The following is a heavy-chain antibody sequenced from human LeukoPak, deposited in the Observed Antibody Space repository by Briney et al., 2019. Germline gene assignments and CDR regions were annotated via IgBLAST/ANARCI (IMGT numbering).Heavy chain of an antibody. CDR3: ARPMTTVTTPFDY. J-gene: IGHJ4*02. Sequence: SETLSLTCTVSGYSISSGYYWGWIRQPPGKGLEWIGSIYHSGSTYYNPSLKSRVTISVDTSKSQFSLKLSSVTAADTAVYYCARPMTTVTTPFDYWGQGTLVTVSS. CDR2: IYHSGST. D-gene: IGHD4-17*01. CDR1: GYSISSGYY. V-gene: IGHV4-38-2*02.